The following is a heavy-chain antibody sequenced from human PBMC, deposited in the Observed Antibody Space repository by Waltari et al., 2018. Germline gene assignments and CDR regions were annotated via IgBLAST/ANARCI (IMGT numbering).Heavy chain of an antibody. CDR1: GGSISSYY. Sequence: QVQLQESGPGLVKPSETLSLTCTVSGGSISSYYWSWIRQPPGKGLEWIGYIYYSGSTNYNPSLKSRVTISVETSKNQFSLKLSSVTAADTAVYYCARQDSSGYPYFDYWGQGTLVTVSS. CDR3: ARQDSSGYPYFDY. V-gene: IGHV4-59*01. J-gene: IGHJ4*02. CDR2: IYYSGST. D-gene: IGHD3-22*01.